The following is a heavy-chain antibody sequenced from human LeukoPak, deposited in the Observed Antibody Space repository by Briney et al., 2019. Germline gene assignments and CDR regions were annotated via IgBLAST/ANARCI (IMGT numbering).Heavy chain of an antibody. CDR3: ARVIPYYYDSSGYYSLFDY. D-gene: IGHD3-22*01. V-gene: IGHV3-21*01. Sequence: GGSLRLSCAASGFTFSSYSMNWVRQAPGKGLEWVSSISSSSSYIYYADSVKGRFTISRDNAKNSLYLQMNSLRAEDTAVYYCARVIPYYYDSSGYYSLFDYWGQGTLVTVSS. CDR2: ISSSSSYI. CDR1: GFTFSSYS. J-gene: IGHJ4*02.